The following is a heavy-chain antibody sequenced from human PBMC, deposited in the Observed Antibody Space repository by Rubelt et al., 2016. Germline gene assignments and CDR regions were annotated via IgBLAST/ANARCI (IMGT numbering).Heavy chain of an antibody. D-gene: IGHD1-1*01. Sequence: GLEWVSAISGSGGRTYYADSVKGRFTISRDNAKNSLYLQMNSLRAEDTALYYCAKESLAVEFDYWGQGTLVTVSS. CDR3: AKESLAVEFDY. J-gene: IGHJ4*02. CDR2: ISGSGGRT. V-gene: IGHV3-23*01.